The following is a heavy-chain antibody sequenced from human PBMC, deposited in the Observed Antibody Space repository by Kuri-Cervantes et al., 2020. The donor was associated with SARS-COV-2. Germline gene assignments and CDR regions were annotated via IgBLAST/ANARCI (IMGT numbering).Heavy chain of an antibody. CDR1: GFTFSSYE. CDR3: ARSYDSSGYYYSGSAYYFDY. D-gene: IGHD3-22*01. CDR2: ISSSVSTI. V-gene: IGHV3-48*03. J-gene: IGHJ4*02. Sequence: GESLKISCAASGFTFSSYEMNWVRQAPGKGLEWVSYISSSVSTIYYADSVKGRFTISRDNAKNSLYLQMNSLRAEDTAVYYCARSYDSSGYYYSGSAYYFDYWGQGTLVTVSS.